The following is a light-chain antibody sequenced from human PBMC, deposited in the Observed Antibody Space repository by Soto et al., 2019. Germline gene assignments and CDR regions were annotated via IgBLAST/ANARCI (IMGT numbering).Light chain of an antibody. J-gene: IGKJ1*01. CDR1: QRIDRY. V-gene: IGKV1-5*01. Sequence: DIQLTQSPSTQSASVGDRVTVTCRASQRIDRYLAWYQQKPGKAPKLLVYDASTLEGGVPSSFSGSGSATEFILTISSLQPDDFATYYCQQYKDGAWTFGQGTRVEIK. CDR3: QQYKDGAWT. CDR2: DAS.